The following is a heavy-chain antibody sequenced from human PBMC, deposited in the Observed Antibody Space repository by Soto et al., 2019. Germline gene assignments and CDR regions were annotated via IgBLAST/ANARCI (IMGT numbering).Heavy chain of an antibody. V-gene: IGHV3-9*01. Sequence: EVQLVESGGGLVHPGRSLRLSCAASGFTFDDYAMHWVRQAPGKGLEWVSSISWNSGDIGYADSVKGRFTISRDNAQNSLYLPMNSLSAEDTALYYCAKGNFAYYYYYMDVWGKGTTVTVSS. CDR2: ISWNSGDI. J-gene: IGHJ6*03. CDR3: AKGNFAYYYYYMDV. CDR1: GFTFDDYA.